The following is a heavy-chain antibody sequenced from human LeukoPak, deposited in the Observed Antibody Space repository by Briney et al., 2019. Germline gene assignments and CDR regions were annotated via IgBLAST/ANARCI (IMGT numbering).Heavy chain of an antibody. V-gene: IGHV3-7*01. CDR2: IKQDGSEK. CDR3: ARERESSSWYRGFDY. D-gene: IGHD6-13*01. J-gene: IGHJ4*02. CDR1: GFTFSSYW. Sequence: GGSLRLSCAASGFTFSSYWMSWVRQAPGKGLEWVANIKQDGSEKYYVDSVKGRFTISRDNAKNSLYLQMNSLRAEDTAVYYCARERESSSWYRGFDYWGQGTLVTVSS.